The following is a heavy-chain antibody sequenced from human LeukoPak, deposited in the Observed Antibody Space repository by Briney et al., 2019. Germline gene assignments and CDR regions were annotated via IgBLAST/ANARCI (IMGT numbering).Heavy chain of an antibody. D-gene: IGHD3-10*01. CDR2: INPNSGGT. J-gene: IGHJ5*02. CDR3: TREDYYGSGSFSNWFDP. V-gene: IGHV1-2*02. CDR1: GYTFTGYY. Sequence: ASVKVSCKASGYTFTGYYMHWVRQAPGQGLEWMGWINPNSGGTNYAQKFQGRVTMTRNTSISTAYMELNSLRSEDTAVYYCTREDYYGSGSFSNWFDPWGQGTLVTVSS.